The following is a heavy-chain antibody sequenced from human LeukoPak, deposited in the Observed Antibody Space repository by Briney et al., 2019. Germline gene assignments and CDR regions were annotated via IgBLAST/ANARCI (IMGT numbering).Heavy chain of an antibody. CDR2: IYYSGST. V-gene: IGHV4-59*01. D-gene: IGHD1-1*01. Sequence: SETLSFTCTVFGGSISSYYWNWIRQPPGKGLEWIGYIYYSGSTNYNPSLKSRVTISLDTSKNQFSLKLSSVTAADTAVYYCARDILYNWNDVGAFDFWGQGTMVTVSS. CDR3: ARDILYNWNDVGAFDF. J-gene: IGHJ3*01. CDR1: GGSISSYY.